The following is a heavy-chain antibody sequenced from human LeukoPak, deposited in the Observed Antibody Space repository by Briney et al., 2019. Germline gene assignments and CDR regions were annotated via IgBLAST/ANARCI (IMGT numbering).Heavy chain of an antibody. D-gene: IGHD5-18*01. Sequence: SETLSLTCTVSGGSISSYHWSWIRQPPGKGLEWIGYIYYSGSTNYNPSLKSRVTISVDTSKNQFSLKLSSVTAADTAVYYCARGLPAGYSYGSFFDYWGQGTLVTVSS. J-gene: IGHJ4*02. CDR3: ARGLPAGYSYGSFFDY. CDR1: GGSISSYH. CDR2: IYYSGST. V-gene: IGHV4-59*01.